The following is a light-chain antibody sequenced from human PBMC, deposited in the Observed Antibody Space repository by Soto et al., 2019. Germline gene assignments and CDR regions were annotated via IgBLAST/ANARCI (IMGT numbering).Light chain of an antibody. CDR2: SAS. V-gene: IGKV1-5*03. Sequence: IPVNQSPATLSGSVGDRVTITCRASQSISSCLAWYQRKPGKAPKLLIDSASRLESGVPSRFSGSGSGTDSTLTLSILQADDLVPHCCQQYTCHRCTFGPRTKVDVK. J-gene: IGKJ1*01. CDR3: QQYTCHRCT. CDR1: QSISSC.